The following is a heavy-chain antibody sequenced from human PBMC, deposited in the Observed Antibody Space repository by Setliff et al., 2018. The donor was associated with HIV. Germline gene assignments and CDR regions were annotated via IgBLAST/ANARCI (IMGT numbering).Heavy chain of an antibody. V-gene: IGHV4-30-4*08. Sequence: NPSETLSLTCTVSGGSFSSGDYSWTWIRQPPGKGLEWIGFIFYSGSTHQNPSLKSRVTISVDSSKNHFSLILSSVTAADTAVYFCARILGSHYYYGMDVWGPGTTVTVS. D-gene: IGHD6-19*01. J-gene: IGHJ6*02. CDR2: IFYSGST. CDR3: ARILGSHYYYGMDV. CDR1: GGSFSSGDYS.